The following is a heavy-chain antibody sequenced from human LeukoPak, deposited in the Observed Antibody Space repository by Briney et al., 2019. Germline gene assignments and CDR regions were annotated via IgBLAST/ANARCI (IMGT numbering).Heavy chain of an antibody. Sequence: GESLKISCKGSGSSFTRNWITWLRQMPGKGLEWMGRIDPSDSYTDYSPSFQGHVTISADQSINTAYLQWSSLKASDTAMYYCARHEGGYAASDYWGQGTLVSVSS. V-gene: IGHV5-10-1*01. CDR2: IDPSDSYT. CDR1: GSSFTRNW. J-gene: IGHJ4*02. CDR3: ARHEGGYAASDY. D-gene: IGHD5-12*01.